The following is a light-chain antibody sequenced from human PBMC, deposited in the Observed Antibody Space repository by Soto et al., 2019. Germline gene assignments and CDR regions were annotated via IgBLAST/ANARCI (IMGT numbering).Light chain of an antibody. J-gene: IGLJ6*01. CDR2: EVN. Sequence: QSALTQAASVSGSPGQSITISCTGTSGDVGRYNLVSWCQQYPGKAPKLLIYEVNKRPSGTSSRFSGSKSGYTASLTISGLQAEDEADYYCCSYAGESSLVFGSGTKVTVL. CDR1: SGDVGRYNL. CDR3: CSYAGESSLV. V-gene: IGLV2-23*02.